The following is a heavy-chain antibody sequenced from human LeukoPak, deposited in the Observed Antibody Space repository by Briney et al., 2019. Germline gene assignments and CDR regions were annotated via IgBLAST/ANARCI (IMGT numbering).Heavy chain of an antibody. CDR1: GFTFSSYA. Sequence: GGSLRLSCAASGFTFSSYAMSWVRQAPGKGLEWVSGISGSSGRAGSTYHADSVKGRFTISRDNSKNTLYLQMNSLRAEDTAVYYCARDRGYGGNSGMDVWGKGTTVTVSS. V-gene: IGHV3-23*01. CDR2: ISGSSGRAGST. J-gene: IGHJ6*04. D-gene: IGHD4-23*01. CDR3: ARDRGYGGNSGMDV.